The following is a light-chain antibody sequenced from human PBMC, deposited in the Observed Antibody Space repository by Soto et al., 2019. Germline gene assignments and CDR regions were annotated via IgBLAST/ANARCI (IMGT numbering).Light chain of an antibody. J-gene: IGLJ2*01. Sequence: QSVLTQPASVSGSPGQSITISCTGTSSDIGGYNYVSWYQQQPDKAPKLIISEVSNRPSGVSNRFSGSKSGNTASLTISGLQSEDEADYYCSSYSSRNTCLVFGGGTKLTVL. CDR1: SSDIGGYNY. CDR2: EVS. V-gene: IGLV2-14*01. CDR3: SSYSSRNTCLV.